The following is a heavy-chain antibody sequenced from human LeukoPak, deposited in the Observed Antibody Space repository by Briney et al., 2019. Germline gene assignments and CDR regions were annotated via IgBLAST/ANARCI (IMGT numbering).Heavy chain of an antibody. CDR2: IIPIFGTA. D-gene: IGHD3-3*01. Sequence: GSSVKVSCKASGGTFSSYAISWVRQAPGQGLEWMGGIIPIFGTANYAQEFQGRVTITADKSTSTAYMELSSLRSEDTAVYYCARDVPPRVIRASLNFGVVIIETAVAWFDLWGQGTLVTVSS. CDR1: GGTFSSYA. V-gene: IGHV1-69*06. CDR3: ARDVPPRVIRASLNFGVVIIETAVAWFDL. J-gene: IGHJ5*02.